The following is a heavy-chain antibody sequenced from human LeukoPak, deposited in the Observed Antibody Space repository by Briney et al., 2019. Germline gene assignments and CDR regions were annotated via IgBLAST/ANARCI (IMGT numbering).Heavy chain of an antibody. CDR2: ISSDGSGT. V-gene: IGHV3-74*01. D-gene: IGHD3-22*01. Sequence: GGSLRLSCAVSGFTFSSYWMHWVRQAPGKGLVWVSRISSDGSGTSYADSVKGRFTISRDNAKNTLYLQMNSLRAEDTGVYYCARANHPTYYDSSGYYQDYWGQGTLVTVYS. J-gene: IGHJ4*02. CDR3: ARANHPTYYDSSGYYQDY. CDR1: GFTFSSYW.